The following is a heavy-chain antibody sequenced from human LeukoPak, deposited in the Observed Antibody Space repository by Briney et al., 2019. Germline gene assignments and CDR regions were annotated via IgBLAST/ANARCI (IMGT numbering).Heavy chain of an antibody. J-gene: IGHJ4*02. D-gene: IGHD6-19*01. CDR1: GFTVSTSY. Sequence: GGSLRLSCAASGFTVSTSYISWVRQAPGKGLEWVSVIYRGGSTYYADAVKGRFTISRDNSKNTLYLQMNSLRAEDTAVYYCARGSVAGPLGYWGQGTLVTVSS. CDR3: ARGSVAGPLGY. CDR2: IYRGGST. V-gene: IGHV3-53*01.